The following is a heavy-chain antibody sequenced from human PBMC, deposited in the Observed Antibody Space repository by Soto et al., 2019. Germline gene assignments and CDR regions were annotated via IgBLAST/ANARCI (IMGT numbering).Heavy chain of an antibody. CDR2: IFYTGNT. Sequence: QVQLQESGPGLVKPSQTLSLTCTVSGGSISSGSYYWSWIRQHPGKGLEWIGYIFYTGNTYYNPSLKRRVTISVDTSKNQFSLELSSVSAADTAVYYCARGYYSHAFDYWGQGTLVTVSS. CDR1: GGSISSGSYY. V-gene: IGHV4-31*03. D-gene: IGHD1-26*01. CDR3: ARGYYSHAFDY. J-gene: IGHJ4*02.